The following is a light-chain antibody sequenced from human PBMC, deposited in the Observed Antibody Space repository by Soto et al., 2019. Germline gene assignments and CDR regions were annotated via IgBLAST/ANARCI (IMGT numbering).Light chain of an antibody. CDR3: KQYYTTPLT. J-gene: IGKJ4*01. Sequence: DIVMTQSPDSLAVSLGERATINCKSSQSVLYSSNNENYLAWYQQKQGQPPNVLIYWASTRESGVPDRFSGSGAGTDFTLTISRLQAEDVAVYYCKQYYTTPLTFGGGTKVEI. CDR1: QSVLYSSNNENY. CDR2: WAS. V-gene: IGKV4-1*01.